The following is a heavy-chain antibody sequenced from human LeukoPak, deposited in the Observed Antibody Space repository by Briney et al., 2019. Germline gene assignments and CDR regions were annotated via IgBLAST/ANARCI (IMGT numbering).Heavy chain of an antibody. J-gene: IGHJ4*02. V-gene: IGHV5-51*01. D-gene: IGHD2-15*01. Sequence: GESLKISCKGSGYIFSNYWIGWVRQMPGKGLGWMGIIYSGDSDARYSPSFQGQVTFSVYTSISTVYLPWTYLKASDSAMYYCARREASANFDIRGQGTLVTVSS. CDR2: IYSGDSDA. CDR3: ARREASANFDI. CDR1: GYIFSNYW.